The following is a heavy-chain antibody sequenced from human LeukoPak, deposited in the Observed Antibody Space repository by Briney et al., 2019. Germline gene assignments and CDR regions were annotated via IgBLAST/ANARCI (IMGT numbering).Heavy chain of an antibody. J-gene: IGHJ4*02. CDR2: INHSGST. Sequence: PSETLSLTCAVYGGSFSGYYWSWTRQPPGKGLEWIGEINHSGSTNYNPSLKSRVTISVDTSKNQFSLKLSSVTAADTAVYYCASDLLNYFDYWGQGTLVTVSS. CDR1: GGSFSGYY. V-gene: IGHV4-34*01. CDR3: ASDLLNYFDY.